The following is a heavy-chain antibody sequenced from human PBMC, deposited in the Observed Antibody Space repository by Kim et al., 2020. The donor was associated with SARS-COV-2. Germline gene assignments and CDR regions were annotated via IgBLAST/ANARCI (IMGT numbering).Heavy chain of an antibody. Sequence: SETLSLTCAVSGGSISSSNWWSWVRQPPGKGLEWIGEIYHSGSTNYNPSLKSRVTISVDKSKNQFSLKLSSVTAADTAVYYCARSSSITMVQGVIMGPHDAFDIWGQGTMVTVSS. J-gene: IGHJ3*02. CDR3: ARSSSITMVQGVIMGPHDAFDI. V-gene: IGHV4-4*02. D-gene: IGHD3-10*01. CDR2: IYHSGST. CDR1: GGSISSSNW.